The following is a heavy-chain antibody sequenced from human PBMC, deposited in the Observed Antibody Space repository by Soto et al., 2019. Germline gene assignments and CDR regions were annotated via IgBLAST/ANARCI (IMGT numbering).Heavy chain of an antibody. V-gene: IGHV6-1*01. D-gene: IGHD3-10*01. J-gene: IGHJ6*02. CDR1: GDSVSSNSSA. Sequence: SQTLSLTFVISGDSVSSNSSAWNCIRQSPSRGLEWLGRTYYKSKWNNDYALSVKSRITINPDTSKNQFSLHLYSVTPEDTAVYYCTGITWFRGMDVWGQGTPVTVSS. CDR3: TGITWFRGMDV. CDR2: TYYKSKWNN.